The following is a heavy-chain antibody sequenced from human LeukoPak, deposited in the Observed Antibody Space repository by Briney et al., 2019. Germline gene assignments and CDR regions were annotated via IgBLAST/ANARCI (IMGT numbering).Heavy chain of an antibody. V-gene: IGHV1-18*01. CDR2: ISTYNGNT. J-gene: IGHJ5*02. D-gene: IGHD1-1*01. CDR1: GGTFSSYA. Sequence: GASVKVSCKASGGTFSSYAISWVRQAPGQGLEWMGWISTYNGNTNYAQKFQGRVTVTTDTSTSTAYMELRTLTSDDTAVYYCARDVPGSIGTTARFDPWGQGTLVTVSS. CDR3: ARDVPGSIGTTARFDP.